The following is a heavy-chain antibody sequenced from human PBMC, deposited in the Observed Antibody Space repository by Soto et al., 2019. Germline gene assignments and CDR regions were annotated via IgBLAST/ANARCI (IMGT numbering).Heavy chain of an antibody. V-gene: IGHV1-46*01. CDR2: ITPSSGST. CDR3: ARAVSTKTAAIDY. J-gene: IGHJ4*02. D-gene: IGHD4-17*01. Sequence: QVQLVQSGAEVKNPGASVKVSCKASGYTFTTYYMHWLRQARGQGLEWMGIITPSSGSTRYEQKFQDRVTMTRDTSASTVYMELSSLRSEDRAVYYCARAVSTKTAAIDYWGQGTLVTVSS. CDR1: GYTFTTYY.